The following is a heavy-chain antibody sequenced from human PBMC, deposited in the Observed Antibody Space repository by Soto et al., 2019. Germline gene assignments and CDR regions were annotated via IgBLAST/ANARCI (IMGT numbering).Heavy chain of an antibody. CDR3: VRGGGGGLFDP. J-gene: IGHJ5*02. CDR1: GFTFSDYY. Sequence: QVQLVESGGGLVTPGGSLRLSCASSGFTFSDYYMSWIRQAPGKGLEWLSYISPGSRYPAYADSVKGRFTISRDNVRRSLSLQMNSLTVDDTAIYYCVRGGGGGLFDPWGQGSMVTVSS. V-gene: IGHV3-11*06. D-gene: IGHD2-15*01. CDR2: ISPGSRYP.